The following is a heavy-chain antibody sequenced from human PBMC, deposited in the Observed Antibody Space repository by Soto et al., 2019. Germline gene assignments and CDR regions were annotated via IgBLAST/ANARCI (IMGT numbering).Heavy chain of an antibody. CDR2: ISSSSSYI. CDR3: ARVGHYYYYYMDV. CDR1: GFTFSSYS. V-gene: IGHV3-21*01. Sequence: EVQLVESGGGLVKPXGSLRLSCAASGFTFSSYSMNWVRQAPGKGLEWVSSISSSSSYIYYADSVKGRFTISRDNAKNSLYLQMNSLRAEDTAVYYCARVGHYYYYYMDVWGKGTTVTVSS. J-gene: IGHJ6*03.